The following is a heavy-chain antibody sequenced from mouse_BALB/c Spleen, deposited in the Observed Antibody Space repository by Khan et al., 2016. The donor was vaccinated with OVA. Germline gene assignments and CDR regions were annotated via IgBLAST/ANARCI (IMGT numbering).Heavy chain of an antibody. V-gene: IGHV3-2*02. Sequence: EVQLVESGPGLVKPSQSLSLTCTVTGYSITSGYAWNWIRQFPGNKLEWMGYISYSGITSYNPSLRSRISITRDTSKNQFFLQLNSVTTEDTATYYCARKNYDGYAMDYWGQGTSVTVSS. CDR1: GYSITSGYA. CDR3: ARKNYDGYAMDY. CDR2: ISYSGIT. J-gene: IGHJ4*01. D-gene: IGHD2-4*01.